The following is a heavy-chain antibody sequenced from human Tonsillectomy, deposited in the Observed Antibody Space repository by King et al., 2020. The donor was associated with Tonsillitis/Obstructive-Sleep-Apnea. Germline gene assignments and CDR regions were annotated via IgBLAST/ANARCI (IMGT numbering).Heavy chain of an antibody. V-gene: IGHV4-39*01. J-gene: IGHJ4*02. CDR1: GGSITSDLHY. CDR3: ARHSKPKGREHYFDF. CDR2: IYYSVTT. D-gene: IGHD1/OR15-1a*01. Sequence: LQESGPGLVKPSETLSLTCTVSGGSITSDLHYWGWVRQPPGKGLEWIGSIYYSVTTYYNASLKSRLTISVDTSKKQFSLNLSSVTAADTAVYFCARHSKPKGREHYFDFWGQGTLVTVSS.